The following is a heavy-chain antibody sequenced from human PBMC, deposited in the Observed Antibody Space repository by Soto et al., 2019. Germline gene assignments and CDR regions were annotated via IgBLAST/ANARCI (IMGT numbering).Heavy chain of an antibody. J-gene: IGHJ4*02. V-gene: IGHV3-74*01. Sequence: EVQLVESGGGLVQPGGSLRLSCAASGFTFSSYWMHWVRQAPGKGLVWVSRITSDGSDTTYADSVKGRITISRDNAKNTLVLQLNSLRAEDTAVYYCARDKVPFYGPGSFAYWGQGTLVTVSS. CDR2: ITSDGSDT. CDR1: GFTFSSYW. CDR3: ARDKVPFYGPGSFAY. D-gene: IGHD3-10*01.